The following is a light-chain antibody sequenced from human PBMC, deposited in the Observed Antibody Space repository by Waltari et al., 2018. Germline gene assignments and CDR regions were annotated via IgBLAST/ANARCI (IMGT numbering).Light chain of an antibody. Sequence: IVLTQSPGTLSLSPGERATLSCRASQSINTFLAWYQQRPGQAPRILIYATSSRASVIPDRFSGSGSVTDFSLTISRLGPEDCAVYFCQHYVRLPATFGQGTKVEIK. CDR3: QHYVRLPAT. J-gene: IGKJ1*01. V-gene: IGKV3-20*01. CDR1: QSINTF. CDR2: ATS.